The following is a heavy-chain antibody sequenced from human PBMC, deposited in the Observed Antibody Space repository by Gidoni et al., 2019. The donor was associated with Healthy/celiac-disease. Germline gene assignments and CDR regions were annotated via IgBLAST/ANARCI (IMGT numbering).Heavy chain of an antibody. V-gene: IGHV4-39*01. Sequence: QLQLQESGPGLVKPSETLSLTCTVSGGSISSSSYYWGWIRQPPGKGLEWIGSIYYSGSTYYNPSLKSRVTISVDTSKNQFSLKLSSVTAADTAVYYCARAACNGGDCYEFDPWGQGTLVTVSS. D-gene: IGHD2-21*02. CDR3: ARAACNGGDCYEFDP. CDR1: GGSISSSSYY. CDR2: IYYSGST. J-gene: IGHJ5*02.